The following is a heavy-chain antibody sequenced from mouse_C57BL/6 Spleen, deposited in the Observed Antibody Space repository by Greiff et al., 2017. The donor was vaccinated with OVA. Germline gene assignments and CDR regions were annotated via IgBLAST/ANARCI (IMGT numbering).Heavy chain of an antibody. J-gene: IGHJ2*01. CDR1: GFTFSSYT. CDR2: ISGGGGNT. Sequence: EVQGVESGGGLVKPGGSLKLSCAASGFTFSSYTMSWVRQTPEKRLEWVATISGGGGNTYYPDSVKGRFTISRENAKNTLYLQMSSLRSEDPALDYCARQDYGYYFDYWGQGTTLTVSS. V-gene: IGHV5-9*01. D-gene: IGHD1-2*01. CDR3: ARQDYGYYFDY.